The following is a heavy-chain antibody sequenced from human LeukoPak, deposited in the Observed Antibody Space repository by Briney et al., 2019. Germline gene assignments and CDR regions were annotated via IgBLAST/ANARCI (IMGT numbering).Heavy chain of an antibody. CDR3: ARSRDGYKRFDS. Sequence: GGSLRLSCVTSGFTFSRNWMIWVRQAPGKRLEWVANINQDGSEKYYVDSVKGRFTISRDNAKNSLFLQMNSLRAEDTAVYFCARSRDGYKRFDSWGQGTLVTVSS. J-gene: IGHJ4*02. CDR1: GFTFSRNW. CDR2: INQDGSEK. V-gene: IGHV3-7*03. D-gene: IGHD5-24*01.